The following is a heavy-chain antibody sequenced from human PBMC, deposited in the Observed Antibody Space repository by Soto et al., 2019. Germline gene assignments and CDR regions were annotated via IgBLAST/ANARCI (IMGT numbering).Heavy chain of an antibody. CDR2: IYTTGST. V-gene: IGHV4-4*07. D-gene: IGHD2-15*01. CDR3: ARDLGRDGIDI. Sequence: PSETLSLTCSVSGGSIMSYYWTWIRQAAGKGQEWIGRIYTTGSTNYNPSLKGRVTMSVDTSKNQFSLRLSSVTAADTAVYYCARDLGRDGIDIWGRGTTVTVSS. CDR1: GGSIMSYY. J-gene: IGHJ6*02.